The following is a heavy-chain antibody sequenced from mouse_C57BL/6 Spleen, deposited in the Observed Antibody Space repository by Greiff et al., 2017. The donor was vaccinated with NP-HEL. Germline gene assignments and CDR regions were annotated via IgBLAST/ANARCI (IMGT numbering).Heavy chain of an antibody. D-gene: IGHD3-3*01. CDR3: AREGDGWYCEV. CDR2: IYPGDGDT. V-gene: IGHV1-82*01. CDR1: GYAFSSSW. J-gene: IGHJ1*03. Sequence: QVQLKESGPELVKPGASVKISCKASGYAFSSSWMNWVKQRPGKGLEWIGRIYPGDGDTNYIGKFKGKATLTADKSSRTAYMQLSSLASEDSAVDFCAREGDGWYCEVWGTGTTVTVSA.